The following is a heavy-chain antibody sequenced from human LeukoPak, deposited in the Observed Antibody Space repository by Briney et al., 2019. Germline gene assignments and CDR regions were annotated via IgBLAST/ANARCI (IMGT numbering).Heavy chain of an antibody. V-gene: IGHV3-23*01. D-gene: IGHD3-22*01. CDR2: ISGSGGST. Sequence: GGSLRLSCAASGFTFSSYAMSWVRQAPGKGLEWVSAISGSGGSTYYADSVKGRFTISRDNSKNTLYLQMNSLRAEDTAVYYCAKYLEGTYYYDSSGYPYFDYWGQGTLVTVSS. J-gene: IGHJ4*02. CDR1: GFTFSSYA. CDR3: AKYLEGTYYYDSSGYPYFDY.